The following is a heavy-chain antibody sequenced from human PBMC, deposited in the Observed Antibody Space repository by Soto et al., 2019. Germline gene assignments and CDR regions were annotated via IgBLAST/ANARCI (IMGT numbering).Heavy chain of an antibody. CDR1: GGSFCGYY. Sequence: PSETLSLTCAVYGGSFCGYYWSWIRQPPGKGLEWIGEINHSGSTNYNPSLKSRVTISVDTSKNQFSLKLSSVTAADTAVYYCARGSSYYGSFMDVWGQGTTVTVSS. CDR2: INHSGST. D-gene: IGHD3-10*01. CDR3: ARGSSYYGSFMDV. V-gene: IGHV4-34*01. J-gene: IGHJ6*02.